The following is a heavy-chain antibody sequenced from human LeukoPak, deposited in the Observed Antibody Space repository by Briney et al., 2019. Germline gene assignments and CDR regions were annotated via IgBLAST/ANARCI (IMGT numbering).Heavy chain of an antibody. CDR2: ISSSGSTI. Sequence: GGSLRLSCAASGFTFSDYYMSWIRQAPGKGLEWVSYISSSGSTIYYADSAKGRFTISRDNAKNSLYLQMNSLRAEDTAVYYCARVYYDSSGYPYWYFDLWGRGTLVTVSS. CDR3: ARVYYDSSGYPYWYFDL. D-gene: IGHD3-22*01. J-gene: IGHJ2*01. CDR1: GFTFSDYY. V-gene: IGHV3-11*04.